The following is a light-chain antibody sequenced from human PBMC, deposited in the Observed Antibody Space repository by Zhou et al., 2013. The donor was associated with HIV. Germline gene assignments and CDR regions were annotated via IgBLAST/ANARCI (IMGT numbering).Light chain of an antibody. CDR2: LGS. J-gene: IGKJ1*01. CDR3: MQRIEFPWT. Sequence: DIVMTQSPLSLPVTPGEPASISCRSGQSLLHSNGYTYLDWYLQKPGQSPQLLIHLGSNRASGVPDRFSGSGSGTDFTLKISRVEADDVGVYYCMQRIEFPWTFGQGTKVEIK. CDR1: QSLLHSNGYTY. V-gene: IGKV2-28*01.